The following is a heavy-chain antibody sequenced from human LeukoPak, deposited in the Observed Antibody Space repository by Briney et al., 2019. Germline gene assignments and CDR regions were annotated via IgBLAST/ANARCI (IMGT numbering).Heavy chain of an antibody. J-gene: IGHJ4*02. Sequence: SETLSLTCTVSGGSISTHYWSWIRQPPGKGLGWIGYVFDSERTKNNPSLKSRATLSAETAKNQFSLRLTSVTVADSAVYYCATIKRGSIYGYFDFWGQGVLVTVSS. CDR3: ATIKRGSIYGYFDF. CDR2: VFDSERT. D-gene: IGHD5-18*01. CDR1: GGSISTHY. V-gene: IGHV4-59*11.